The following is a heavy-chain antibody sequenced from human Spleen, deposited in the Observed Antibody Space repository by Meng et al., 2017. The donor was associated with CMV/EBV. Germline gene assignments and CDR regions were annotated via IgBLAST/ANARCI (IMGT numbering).Heavy chain of an antibody. CDR1: GDSITTNSYN. CDR2: IYYSGST. Sequence: CSVSGDSITTNSYNRGWIRQPPGKGLQWIGNIYYSGSTYYNPSVKSRVTISVDPSRNQLSLKLNSVTAADTAFYYCARVDLNGYFDFWGQGALVTVSS. CDR3: ARVDLNGYFDF. V-gene: IGHV4-39*07. D-gene: IGHD3-22*01. J-gene: IGHJ5*01.